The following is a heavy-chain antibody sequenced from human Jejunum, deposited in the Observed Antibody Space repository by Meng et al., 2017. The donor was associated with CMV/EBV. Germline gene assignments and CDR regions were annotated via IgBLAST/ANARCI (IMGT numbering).Heavy chain of an antibody. CDR2: IRHKASSYST. V-gene: IGHV3-72*01. J-gene: IGHJ4*02. CDR1: GFLFRDHR. Sequence: GFLFRDHRVDWFRQAPGKGLEWVARIRHKASSYSTEYAASVKGRFTVSRDDSKNSLYLQMSSLKTEDTAVYYCARDGGRYDFGDYWGQGTLVTVSS. CDR3: ARDGGRYDFGDY. D-gene: IGHD1-1*01.